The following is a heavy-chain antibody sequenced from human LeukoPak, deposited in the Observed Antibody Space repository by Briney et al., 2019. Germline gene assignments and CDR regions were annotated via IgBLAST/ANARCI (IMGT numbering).Heavy chain of an antibody. CDR3: ARGPIYYYDSSGYYYGGDFDY. J-gene: IGHJ4*02. Sequence: SVKVSCKASGGTFSSYAISWVRQAPGQGLEWMGGIIPIFGTANYAQKLQGRVTITTDESTSTAYMELSSLRSEDTAVYYCARGPIYYYDSSGYYYGGDFDYWGQGTLVTVSS. CDR1: GGTFSSYA. V-gene: IGHV1-69*05. D-gene: IGHD3-22*01. CDR2: IIPIFGTA.